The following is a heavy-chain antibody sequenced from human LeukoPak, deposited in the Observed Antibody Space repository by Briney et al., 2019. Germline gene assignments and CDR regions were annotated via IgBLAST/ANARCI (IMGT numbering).Heavy chain of an antibody. CDR3: ARDLGYYDSSGYYDY. CDR2: ISAYNGNT. Sequence: ASVKVSCKASGYTFTSYGITWVRQAPGQGLEWMGWISAYNGNTKYAQKFQGRVTMTRDTSISTAYMELSRLRSDDTAVYYCARDLGYYDSSGYYDYWGQGTLVTVSS. V-gene: IGHV1-18*01. J-gene: IGHJ4*02. D-gene: IGHD3-22*01. CDR1: GYTFTSYG.